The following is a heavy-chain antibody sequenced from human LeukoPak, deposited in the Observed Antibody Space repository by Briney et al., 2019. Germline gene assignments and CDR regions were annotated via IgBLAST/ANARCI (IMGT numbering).Heavy chain of an antibody. V-gene: IGHV1-18*01. Sequence: GASVKVSCKASGYTFTSYGICWVRQAPGQGLEWMGWISAYNGNTNYAQKLQGRVTMTTDTSTSTAYMELRSLRSDDTAVYYCARVGGSGIRRAGYYYFDYWGQGTLVTVSS. CDR3: ARVGGSGIRRAGYYYFDY. CDR1: GYTFTSYG. CDR2: ISAYNGNT. D-gene: IGHD3-10*01. J-gene: IGHJ4*02.